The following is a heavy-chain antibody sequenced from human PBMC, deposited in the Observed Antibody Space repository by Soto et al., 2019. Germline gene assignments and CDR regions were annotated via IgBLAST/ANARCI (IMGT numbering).Heavy chain of an antibody. V-gene: IGHV3-21*01. CDR3: ARGGREYYYDSSGYYYPTFDY. J-gene: IGHJ4*02. Sequence: GGSLRLSCAASGFTFSSYSMNWVRQAPGKGLEWVSSISSSSSYIYYADSVKGRFTISRDNAKNSLYPQMNSLRAEDTAVYYCARGGREYYYDSSGYYYPTFDYWGQGTLVTVSS. CDR1: GFTFSSYS. D-gene: IGHD3-22*01. CDR2: ISSSSSYI.